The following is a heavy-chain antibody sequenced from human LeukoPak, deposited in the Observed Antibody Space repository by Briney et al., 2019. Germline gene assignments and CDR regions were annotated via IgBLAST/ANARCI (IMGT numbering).Heavy chain of an antibody. CDR2: IIPIFGTA. CDR1: GGTFSSYA. J-gene: IGHJ4*02. CDR3: ARDGPYYYDSSGYYSGDY. D-gene: IGHD3-22*01. V-gene: IGHV1-69*13. Sequence: GASVKVSCKASGGTFSSYAISWMRQAPGQGLEWMGGIIPIFGTANYAQKFQGRVTITADESTSTAYMELSSLRSEDTAVYYCARDGPYYYDSSGYYSGDYWGQGTLVTVSS.